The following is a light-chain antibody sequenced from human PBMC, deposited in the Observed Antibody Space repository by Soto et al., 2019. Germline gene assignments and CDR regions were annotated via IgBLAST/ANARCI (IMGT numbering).Light chain of an antibody. CDR1: QNIRTY. CDR3: QQTFVTPRT. Sequence: DIRMTQSPSSLSASVRDRVTTTCRASQNIRTYLNWYQQKPGKAPNLLIHDATSLQSGVPSRFSGSGSGTDFTLTINSLQPEDFATYYCQQTFVTPRTFGLGTTVEIK. V-gene: IGKV1-39*01. J-gene: IGKJ1*01. CDR2: DAT.